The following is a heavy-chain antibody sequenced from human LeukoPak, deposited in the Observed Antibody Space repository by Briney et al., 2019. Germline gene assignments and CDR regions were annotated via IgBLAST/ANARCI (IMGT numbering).Heavy chain of an antibody. J-gene: IGHJ5*02. D-gene: IGHD4-17*01. Sequence: GGSLRLSCAASGFTFSTYIMNWVRQTPGKGLEWVSSIGTSTSYIYYADSVKGRFTISRDNAKNSLYLQMNNLRAEDTAVYYCARERRRSLTTVTTGWFDPWGQGTLVTVSS. V-gene: IGHV3-21*01. CDR1: GFTFSTYI. CDR2: IGTSTSYI. CDR3: ARERRRSLTTVTTGWFDP.